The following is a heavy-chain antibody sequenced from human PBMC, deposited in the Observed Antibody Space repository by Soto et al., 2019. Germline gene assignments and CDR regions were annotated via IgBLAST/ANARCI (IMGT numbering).Heavy chain of an antibody. J-gene: IGHJ2*01. CDR1: GDSISSYY. CDR3: ARGGWYLDF. CDR2: IHYSGTT. D-gene: IGHD3-16*01. Sequence: QVQLQESGPGLVKPSETLSLTCTVSGDSISSYYWSWIRQPPGKGLEWIGYIHYSGTTDYSPSLKSRVTISVDTSKNHFSLKLTSVTAADTAVYFCARGGWYLDFWGRGTLVTVSS. V-gene: IGHV4-59*01.